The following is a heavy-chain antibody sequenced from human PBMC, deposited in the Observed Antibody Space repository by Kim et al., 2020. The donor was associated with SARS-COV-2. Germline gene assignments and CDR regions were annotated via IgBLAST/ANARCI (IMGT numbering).Heavy chain of an antibody. D-gene: IGHD2-15*01. J-gene: IGHJ5*02. V-gene: IGHV3-20*01. Sequence: ADSVKGRFTISRDNAKNSLYLQMNSLRAEDTALYHCAREGGGSGENWFDPWGQGTLVTVSS. CDR3: AREGGGSGENWFDP.